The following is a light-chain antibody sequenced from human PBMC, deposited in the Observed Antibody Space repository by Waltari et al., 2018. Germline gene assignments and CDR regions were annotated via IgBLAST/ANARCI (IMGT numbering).Light chain of an antibody. CDR1: QSVSSN. V-gene: IGKV3-15*01. J-gene: IGKJ1*01. CDR3: QQYNNWPRT. CDR2: AAS. Sequence: EIVMTQSPATLSVSPGERATLPCRASQSVSSNVAWYQQKPGQAPRPLIYAASTRATGIPARFSGSGSGTEFTLTISSLQSEDFAVYSCQQYNNWPRTFGQGTKVEIK.